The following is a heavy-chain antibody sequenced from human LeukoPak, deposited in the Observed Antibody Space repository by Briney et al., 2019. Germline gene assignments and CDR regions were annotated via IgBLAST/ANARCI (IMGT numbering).Heavy chain of an antibody. Sequence: GGSLRLSCAASGFTFSSYWMHWVRQAPGKGLVWVSRINTDGSSTNYADSVKGRFTISRDNAKNTVYLQMNSLRAEDTAVYYCANGALRLYYIDVWGKGTTVTVSS. V-gene: IGHV3-74*01. J-gene: IGHJ6*03. D-gene: IGHD3-16*01. CDR1: GFTFSSYW. CDR3: ANGALRLYYIDV. CDR2: INTDGSST.